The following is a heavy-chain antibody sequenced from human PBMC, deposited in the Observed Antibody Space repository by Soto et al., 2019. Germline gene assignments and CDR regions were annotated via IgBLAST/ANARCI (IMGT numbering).Heavy chain of an antibody. CDR3: ANAGARLGDRYSVMEV. D-gene: IGHD1-1*01. Sequence: EARLLESGGTFVQPGGSLRLSCAASGFTFSSYAILWVRQAPGPGLEWVSTISGNGGSTFYADSVKGRFSVSRDNSKSTLSLQIISLSAEHTALYSCANAGARLGDRYSVMEVMSKGTIVSVSS. CDR2: ISGNGGST. V-gene: IGHV3-23*01. CDR1: GFTFSSYA. J-gene: IGHJ6*04.